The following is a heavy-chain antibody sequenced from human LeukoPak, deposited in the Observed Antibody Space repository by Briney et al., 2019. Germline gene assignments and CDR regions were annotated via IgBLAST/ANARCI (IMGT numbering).Heavy chain of an antibody. J-gene: IGHJ4*02. CDR3: ARGYYYDSSGYYYVSYFDY. CDR1: GGSFSGYY. D-gene: IGHD3-22*01. V-gene: IGHV4-34*01. Sequence: SETLSLTCAVYGGSFSGYYWSWIRQPPGKGLEWIGEINHSGSTNYNPSLKSPVTISVDTSKNQFSLKLSSVTAADTAVYYCARGYYYDSSGYYYVSYFDYWGQGTLVTVSS. CDR2: INHSGST.